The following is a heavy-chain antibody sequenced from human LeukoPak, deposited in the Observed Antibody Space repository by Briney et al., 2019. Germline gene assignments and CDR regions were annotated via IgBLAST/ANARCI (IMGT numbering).Heavy chain of an antibody. CDR1: GFTFSDYY. V-gene: IGHV3-11*01. CDR2: ISSSGSTI. J-gene: IGHJ4*02. CDR3: ARVRLDIVVVVAAHYFDY. Sequence: GGSLRLSCAASGFTFSDYYMSWIRQAPGKGLEWVSYISSSGSTIYYADSVKGRFTISRDNAKNSLYLQMNSLRAEDTAVYYCARVRLDIVVVVAAHYFDYWGQGTLVTVSS. D-gene: IGHD2-15*01.